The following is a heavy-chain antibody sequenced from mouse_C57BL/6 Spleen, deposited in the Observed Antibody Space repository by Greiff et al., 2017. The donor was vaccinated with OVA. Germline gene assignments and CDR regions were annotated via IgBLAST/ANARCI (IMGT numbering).Heavy chain of an antibody. CDR1: GFTFSSYT. D-gene: IGHD1-1*01. Sequence: EVQRVESGGGLVKPGGSLKLSCAASGFTFSSYTMSWVRQTPEKRLEWVATISGGGGNTYYPDSVKGRFTISRDNAKNTLYLQMSSLRSEDTALYYCANYGSSFYAMDYWGQGTSVTVSS. CDR3: ANYGSSFYAMDY. CDR2: ISGGGGNT. J-gene: IGHJ4*01. V-gene: IGHV5-9*01.